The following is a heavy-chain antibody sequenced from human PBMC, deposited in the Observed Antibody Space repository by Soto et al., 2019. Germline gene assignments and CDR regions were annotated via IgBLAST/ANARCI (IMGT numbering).Heavy chain of an antibody. D-gene: IGHD2-15*01. J-gene: IGHJ6*02. CDR2: VSGKNGNT. CDR1: GYTFISHG. CDR3: ARVSSSIVVVPDYGMDV. Sequence: QVQLVQSGVEVKKPGASVQVSCKASGYTFISHGISWVRQAPGPGLEWMGWVSGKNGNTNYAQQLQGRVTLTTDTSTSTAYMELRSLRSDDTAVYYCARVSSSIVVVPDYGMDVWGQGTTVTVSS. V-gene: IGHV1-18*04.